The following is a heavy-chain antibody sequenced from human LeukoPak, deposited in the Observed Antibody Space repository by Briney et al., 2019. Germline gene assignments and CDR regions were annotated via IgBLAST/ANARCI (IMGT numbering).Heavy chain of an antibody. V-gene: IGHV4-30-4*01. Sequence: SQTLSLTCTVSGGSISSGDYYWSWIRQPPGKGLEWIGYIYYSGSTYYNPSLESRVTISVDTSKNQFSLKLSSVTAADTAVYYCAREGFMVRGVKGDAFDIWGQGTMVTVSS. CDR1: GGSISSGDYY. D-gene: IGHD3-10*01. J-gene: IGHJ3*02. CDR3: AREGFMVRGVKGDAFDI. CDR2: IYYSGST.